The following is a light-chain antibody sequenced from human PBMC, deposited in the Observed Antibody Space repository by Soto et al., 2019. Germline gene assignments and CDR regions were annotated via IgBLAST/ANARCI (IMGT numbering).Light chain of an antibody. J-gene: IGKJ4*01. Sequence: EIVRTQSPATLSVSPGDRATLSCRASQSVDNDLAWYQQKPGQPPRLLIYDASTRATGIPARFSGSQSGTEFTLTISSLLSEYFSVYSCQQYNNRPLTFGGGTKVEIK. CDR2: DAS. CDR1: QSVDND. V-gene: IGKV3D-15*01. CDR3: QQYNNRPLT.